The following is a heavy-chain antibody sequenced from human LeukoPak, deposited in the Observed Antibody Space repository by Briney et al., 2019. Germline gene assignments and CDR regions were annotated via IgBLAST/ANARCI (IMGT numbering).Heavy chain of an antibody. J-gene: IGHJ4*02. CDR1: GFTFSDYA. CDR2: ISRGGVIT. D-gene: IGHD7-27*01. V-gene: IGHV3-23*01. CDR3: VSRAGSPWGPFDD. Sequence: GGSLRLSCLASGFTFSDYAINWVRLAPGKGLVWVSSISRGGVITYYADSVKGRFSISRDNSNNTLYLHMNSLRAEDTAVYYCVSRAGSPWGPFDDWGQGTLVTVSS.